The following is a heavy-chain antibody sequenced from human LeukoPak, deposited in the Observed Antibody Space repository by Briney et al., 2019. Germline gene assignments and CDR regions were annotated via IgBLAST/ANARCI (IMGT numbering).Heavy chain of an antibody. Sequence: SETLSLTCTVSGGSISSYYWSWIRQPPGKGLEWIGEINHSGSTNYNPSLKSRVTISVDTSKNQFSLKLSSVTAADTAVYYCARRPSAPFDYWGQGTLVTVSS. V-gene: IGHV4-34*01. CDR1: GGSISSYY. CDR2: INHSGST. CDR3: ARRPSAPFDY. J-gene: IGHJ4*02.